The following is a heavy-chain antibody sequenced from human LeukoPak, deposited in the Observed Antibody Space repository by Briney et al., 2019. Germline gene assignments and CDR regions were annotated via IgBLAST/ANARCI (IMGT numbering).Heavy chain of an antibody. J-gene: IGHJ5*02. V-gene: IGHV4-34*01. Sequence: PSETLSLTCAVYGGSFSGYYWSWIRQPPGKGLEWLGEINHSGSTNYNPSLKSRVTISVDTSKNQFSLKLSSVTAADTAVYYCASVTMVRGVSFDPWGQGTLVTVSS. CDR3: ASVTMVRGVSFDP. CDR2: INHSGST. CDR1: GGSFSGYY. D-gene: IGHD3-10*01.